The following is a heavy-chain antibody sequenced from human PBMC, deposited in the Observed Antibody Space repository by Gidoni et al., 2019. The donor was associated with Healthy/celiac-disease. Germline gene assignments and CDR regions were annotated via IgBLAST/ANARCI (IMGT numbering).Heavy chain of an antibody. CDR1: GFTFSSYA. J-gene: IGHJ4*02. V-gene: IGHV3-23*01. D-gene: IGHD6-13*01. CDR3: AKPLIAAAGMFDY. Sequence: EVQLLASGGGLVQPGGSLRLSCAASGFTFSSYARSWVRQAPGKGLEWVSAISGSGGRTSYAGDVKGRFTISRDNSKNTLYLQMNSLRAEDTAVYYCAKPLIAAAGMFDYWGQGTLVTVSS. CDR2: ISGSGGRT.